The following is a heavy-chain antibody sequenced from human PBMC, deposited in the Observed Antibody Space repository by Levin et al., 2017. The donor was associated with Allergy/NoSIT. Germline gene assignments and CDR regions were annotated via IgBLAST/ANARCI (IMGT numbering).Heavy chain of an antibody. V-gene: IGHV3-21*01. CDR2: ISSSSSDI. CDR1: GFTFSPYS. Sequence: SCAASGFTFSPYSMNWVRQAPGKGLEWVSFISSSSSDIYYADSVKGRFTISRDNTKNSLYLQMNSLRAEDTAVYYCAREPEGYCSGGSCSGDYWGQGTLVTVSS. D-gene: IGHD2-15*01. J-gene: IGHJ4*02. CDR3: AREPEGYCSGGSCSGDY.